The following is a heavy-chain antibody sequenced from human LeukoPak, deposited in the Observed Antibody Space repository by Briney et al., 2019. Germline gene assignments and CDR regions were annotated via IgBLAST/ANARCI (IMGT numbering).Heavy chain of an antibody. Sequence: SETLSLTCTVSGGSISSYYWSWIRQPAGKGLEWIGRIYTSGSTNYNPSLKSRVTISVDTSKNQFSLKLSSVTAADTAVYYCARDIHYYDSPWFDPWGQGTLVTVSS. J-gene: IGHJ5*02. V-gene: IGHV4-4*07. CDR3: ARDIHYYDSPWFDP. D-gene: IGHD3-22*01. CDR1: GGSISSYY. CDR2: IYTSGST.